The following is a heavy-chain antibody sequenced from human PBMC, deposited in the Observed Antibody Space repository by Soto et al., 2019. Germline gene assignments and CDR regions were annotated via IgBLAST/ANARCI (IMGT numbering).Heavy chain of an antibody. V-gene: IGHV3-43*01. CDR2: ISWDGGST. D-gene: IGHD6-13*01. Sequence: EVQLVASGGVVVQPGGSLRLSCAASGFTFDDYTMHWVRQAPGKGLEWVSLISWDGGSTYYADSVKGRFTISRDISKNSLYLQMNSLRTEDTALYYCAKDLSAAGWGDYYYYGMDVWGQGTTVTVSS. CDR3: AKDLSAAGWGDYYYYGMDV. J-gene: IGHJ6*02. CDR1: GFTFDDYT.